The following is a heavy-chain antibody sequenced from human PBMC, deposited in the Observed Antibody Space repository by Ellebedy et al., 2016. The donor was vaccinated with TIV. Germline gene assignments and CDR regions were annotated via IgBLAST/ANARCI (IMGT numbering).Heavy chain of an antibody. CDR3: TTDGSYGDFCSPAHAFEN. Sequence: GGSLRLSCVASGFSFRSYWMSWVRQAPGKGLEWVANINQDGSQTYYLDSVKGRFTISRDSAKNSLYLQVSSLRAEDTAVYYCTTDGSYGDFCSPAHAFENWGQGTVVSVS. CDR2: INQDGSQT. CDR1: GFSFRSYW. V-gene: IGHV3-7*01. J-gene: IGHJ3*02. D-gene: IGHD4-17*01.